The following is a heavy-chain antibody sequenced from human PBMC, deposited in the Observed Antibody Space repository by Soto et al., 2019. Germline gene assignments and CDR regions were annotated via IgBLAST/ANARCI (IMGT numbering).Heavy chain of an antibody. D-gene: IGHD2-15*01. V-gene: IGHV3-30*18. J-gene: IGHJ6*02. CDR3: AKDRLRYCSGGSCYDYGMDV. Sequence: GGSLRLSCAASGFTFSSYGMHWGRQAPGKGLEWVAVISYDGSNKYYADSVKGRFTISRDNSKNTLYLQMNSLRAEDTAVYYCAKDRLRYCSGGSCYDYGMDVWGQGTTVTVSS. CDR2: ISYDGSNK. CDR1: GFTFSSYG.